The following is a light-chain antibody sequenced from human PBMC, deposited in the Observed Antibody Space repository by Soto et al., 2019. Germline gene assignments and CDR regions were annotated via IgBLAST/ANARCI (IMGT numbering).Light chain of an antibody. Sequence: EILLTQSPASLFVSSGEFVTLSCRAGQSVRSNLAWYQQTTGQAPRLLIYGASTRDTGIPARFSGSGSWTECTLPISRLQSEDVQVDYCQQYNNWPRTFGQGTKVDI. CDR3: QQYNNWPRT. V-gene: IGKV3-15*01. J-gene: IGKJ1*01. CDR1: QSVRSN. CDR2: GAS.